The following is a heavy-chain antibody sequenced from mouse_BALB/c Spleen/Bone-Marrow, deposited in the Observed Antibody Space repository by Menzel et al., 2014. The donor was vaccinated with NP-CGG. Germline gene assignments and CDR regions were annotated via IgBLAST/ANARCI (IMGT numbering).Heavy chain of an antibody. CDR3: AKGVVSDY. V-gene: IGHV1S135*01. D-gene: IGHD1-1*01. CDR1: GYIFTTYN. CDR2: IDPYNGDA. Sequence: VQLQQSGPELVKPGASVKVSCMASGYIFTTYNMYWMKQSHGKSLEWIGYIDPYNGDATYNQKFKGKATLTVDKSSSTAYLHLNSLTSEDSAVYYCAKGVVSDYWGQGTTLTVSS. J-gene: IGHJ2*01.